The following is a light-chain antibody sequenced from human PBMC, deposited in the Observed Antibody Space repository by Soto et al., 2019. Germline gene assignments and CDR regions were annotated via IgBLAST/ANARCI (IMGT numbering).Light chain of an antibody. CDR2: GAS. CDR1: QSVSSSY. J-gene: IGKJ1*01. Sequence: EILLTQSPGTLSLSPGERATVSCRASQSVSSSYLAWYQQKPGQAPRLLIYGASSRATGIPDRFSGSGSGTDFTLTISRLEPEDFAVYYCQQYGSSPETFGQGTKVDIK. V-gene: IGKV3-20*01. CDR3: QQYGSSPET.